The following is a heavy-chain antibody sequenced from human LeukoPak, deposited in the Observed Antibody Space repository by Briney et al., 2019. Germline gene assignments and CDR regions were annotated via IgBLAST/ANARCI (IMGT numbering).Heavy chain of an antibody. CDR3: VKSPRDGYNLFDY. Sequence: GGSLRLSCEASGFTFSSYAMTWVRQAPGKGLEWVSVISGSADATYYADSVKGRFTISRDNSKNTLCLQMNSLRAEDTAVYYCVKSPRDGYNLFDYWGQGTLVIVSS. CDR1: GFTFSSYA. J-gene: IGHJ4*02. CDR2: ISGSADAT. V-gene: IGHV3-23*01. D-gene: IGHD5-24*01.